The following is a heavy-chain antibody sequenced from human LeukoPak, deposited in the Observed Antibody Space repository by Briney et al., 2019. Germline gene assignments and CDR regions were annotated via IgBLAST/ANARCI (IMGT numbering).Heavy chain of an antibody. Sequence: GGSLRLSCAAPGFTFSSYGMHWVRQAPGKGLEWVSYINHNAETIYYADSVKGRFTISRDNAKNVLYLQMNRLRDGDTAVYFCARDSDWAFDNWGQGTLVTVSS. V-gene: IGHV3-48*02. D-gene: IGHD2-21*02. J-gene: IGHJ4*02. CDR2: INHNAETI. CDR1: GFTFSSYG. CDR3: ARDSDWAFDN.